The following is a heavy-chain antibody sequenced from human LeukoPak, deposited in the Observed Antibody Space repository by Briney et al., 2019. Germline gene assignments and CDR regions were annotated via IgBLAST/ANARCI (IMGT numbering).Heavy chain of an antibody. CDR2: IIPIFGTA. V-gene: IGHV1-69*13. J-gene: IGHJ4*02. CDR3: ASSPPYCSGGSCYLFDY. CDR1: GGTFISYA. D-gene: IGHD2-15*01. Sequence: SVKVSCKASGGTFISYAISWVRQAPGQGLEWMGGIIPIFGTANYAKKFQGRVTITADESTSTAYMELSSLRSEDTAVHYCASSPPYCSGGSCYLFDYWGQGTLVTVSS.